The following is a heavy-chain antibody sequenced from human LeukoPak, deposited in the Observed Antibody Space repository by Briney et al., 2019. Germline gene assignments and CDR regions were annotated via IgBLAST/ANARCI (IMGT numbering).Heavy chain of an antibody. Sequence: GGSLRLSCAAAGSTFSIYNMNWVRQAPGKGLEWVSHISKDSGDKHYVDSVKGRFTISRDNAKNSLYLQMSSLRDEDTAVYYCARDFRGNYSIDYWGQGTLVTVSS. J-gene: IGHJ4*02. D-gene: IGHD1-26*01. CDR3: ARDFRGNYSIDY. CDR2: ISKDSGDK. CDR1: GSTFSIYN. V-gene: IGHV3-48*02.